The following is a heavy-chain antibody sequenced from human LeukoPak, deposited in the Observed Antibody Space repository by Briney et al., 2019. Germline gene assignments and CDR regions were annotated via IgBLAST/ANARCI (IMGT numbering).Heavy chain of an antibody. V-gene: IGHV3-9*01. J-gene: IGHJ3*02. D-gene: IGHD5-18*01. CDR3: AKVYRYGHDAFDI. Sequence: GGSLRLSCAASGFTFDDYAMHWVRQAPGKGLEWVSDISWNSNTIGYADSVKGRFTISRDNAKNSLYLQMNSLRAEDTALYYCAKVYRYGHDAFDIWGQGTMVTVSS. CDR2: ISWNSNTI. CDR1: GFTFDDYA.